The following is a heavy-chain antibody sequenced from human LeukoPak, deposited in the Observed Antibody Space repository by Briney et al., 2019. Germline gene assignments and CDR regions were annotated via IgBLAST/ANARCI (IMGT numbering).Heavy chain of an antibody. Sequence: ESGPTLVKPTQTLTLTCTFSGFSLSTSGLGVAWIRQPPGKALEWLALIYGDDNKRYNPSLRSRLIITEDTSKNQVALTMTNMDPVDTATYYCAHDVPGAEGFDYWGQGILVTVSS. V-gene: IGHV2-5*02. J-gene: IGHJ4*02. CDR3: AHDVPGAEGFDY. D-gene: IGHD1-14*01. CDR2: IYGDDNK. CDR1: GFSLSTSGLG.